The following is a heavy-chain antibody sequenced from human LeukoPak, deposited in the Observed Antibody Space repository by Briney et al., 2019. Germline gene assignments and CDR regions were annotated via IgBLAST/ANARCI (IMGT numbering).Heavy chain of an antibody. D-gene: IGHD5-12*01. Sequence: GGSLRLSCAASRFIFSSYAMNWVRQAPGKGLEWVSSISGSGGSTYYADSVKGRFTFSRDNSKNTLYLQMNSLRAEDTAVYYCAKTPSSGYYFDQWGQGTLVTVSS. CDR2: ISGSGGST. CDR3: AKTPSSGYYFDQ. J-gene: IGHJ4*02. V-gene: IGHV3-23*01. CDR1: RFIFSSYA.